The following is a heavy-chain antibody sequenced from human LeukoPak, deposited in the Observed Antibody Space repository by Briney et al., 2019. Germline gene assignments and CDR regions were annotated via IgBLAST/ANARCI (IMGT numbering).Heavy chain of an antibody. CDR3: ARGFLGDY. J-gene: IGHJ4*02. CDR2: IYPGDSDN. CDR1: GYSFNNYW. Sequence: GESLKISCKGSGYSFNNYWIGWVRPMSGKGLEWVGIIYPGDSDNRYSPSCQGKVTISADKSISTAYLQWSSLKASDTAMYYCARGFLGDYWGQGTMVTVSS. V-gene: IGHV5-51*01.